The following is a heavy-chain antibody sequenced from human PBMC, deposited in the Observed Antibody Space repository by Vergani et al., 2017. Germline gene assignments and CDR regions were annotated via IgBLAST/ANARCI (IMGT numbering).Heavy chain of an antibody. Sequence: EVQLVESGGGLVQPGGSLRLSCAASGFTFSDHYMDWVRQAPGKGLEWVGRMKSTTEGGTTDYAPPVKGRFTISRDNSKDTLYLQMNSLRAEDTAVYYCARGYCTNSICRGKVDSWGQGSLVTVSS. CDR3: ARGYCTNSICRGKVDS. D-gene: IGHD2-8*01. CDR1: GFTFSDHY. V-gene: IGHV3-15*01. J-gene: IGHJ4*02. CDR2: MKSTTEGGTT.